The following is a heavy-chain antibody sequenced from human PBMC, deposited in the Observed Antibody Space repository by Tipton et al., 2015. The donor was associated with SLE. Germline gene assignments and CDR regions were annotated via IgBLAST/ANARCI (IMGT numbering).Heavy chain of an antibody. CDR2: VYYSGFT. CDR1: GGSISSSSFY. J-gene: IGHJ3*02. V-gene: IGHV4-39*07. D-gene: IGHD3-22*01. CDR3: AREMYYYLSSSYPNGDGFDI. Sequence: GLVKPSETLSLTCTVSGGSISSSSFYWGWIRQTPGKGLEWIGGVYYSGFTYYTPSLKSRVTISLDMSKNQFSLKLTSVTAADTAIYYCAREMYYYLSSSYPNGDGFDIWGQGTMVTVSS.